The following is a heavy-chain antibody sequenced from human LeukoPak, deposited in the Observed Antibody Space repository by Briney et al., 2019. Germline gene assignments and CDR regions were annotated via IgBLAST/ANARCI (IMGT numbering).Heavy chain of an antibody. J-gene: IGHJ4*02. CDR2: LSGSGSST. V-gene: IGHV3-23*01. Sequence: GGSLRLSCAASGFTFSSYAMNWVRQAPGKGLEWVSALSGSGSSTYYADSVKGRFTISRDNSKDTLYLQMNSLRAEDTAIYYCVCYDSSGSSFDYWGQGTLVTVSS. D-gene: IGHD3-22*01. CDR3: VCYDSSGSSFDY. CDR1: GFTFSSYA.